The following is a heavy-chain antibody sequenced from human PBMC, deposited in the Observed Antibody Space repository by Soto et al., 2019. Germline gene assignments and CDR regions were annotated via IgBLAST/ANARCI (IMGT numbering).Heavy chain of an antibody. J-gene: IGHJ6*02. CDR1: GGSISNGDYY. Sequence: QVQLQESGPGLVKPSETLSLTCNVFGGSISNGDYYWGWIPQPPGKGLQYIGYIYYGGNTNYNPSRKSPLTISIDRSENHFSLTLTSVTATATAVYYCARVSGHYYYGMDVWGQGTTVIVSS. CDR3: ARVSGHYYYGMDV. CDR2: IYYGGNT. V-gene: IGHV4-30-4*01.